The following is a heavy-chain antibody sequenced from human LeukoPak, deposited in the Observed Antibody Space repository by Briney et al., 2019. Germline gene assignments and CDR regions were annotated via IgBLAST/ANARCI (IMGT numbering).Heavy chain of an antibody. CDR3: ARVDCSTNCYRSWFDP. CDR1: GGTFSSYA. V-gene: IGHV1-69*05. Sequence: SVKVSCKASGGTFSSYAISWVRQAPGQGLEWMGGIIPIFGTANYAQKFQGRVTITTDESTSTAYMELSSLRSEDTAVYYCARVDCSTNCYRSWFDPWGQGTLVTVSS. CDR2: IIPIFGTA. J-gene: IGHJ5*02. D-gene: IGHD2-2*01.